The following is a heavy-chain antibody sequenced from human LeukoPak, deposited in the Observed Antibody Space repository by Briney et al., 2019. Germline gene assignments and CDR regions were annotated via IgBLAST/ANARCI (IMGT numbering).Heavy chain of an antibody. J-gene: IGHJ4*02. Sequence: SETLSLTCTVSGGSINNSSYYWGWIRQPPGKGLEWIGSMYYSGSTYYNPSLKSRVTISEDTSKNQFSLKLSSVTAADTAVYYCARHPFDRLWFGEGPLNSWGQGALVTVSS. V-gene: IGHV4-39*01. CDR1: GGSINNSSYY. D-gene: IGHD3-10*01. CDR2: MYYSGST. CDR3: ARHPFDRLWFGEGPLNS.